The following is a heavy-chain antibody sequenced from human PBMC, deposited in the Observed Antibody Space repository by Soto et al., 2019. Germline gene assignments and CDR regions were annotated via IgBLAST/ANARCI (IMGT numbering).Heavy chain of an antibody. J-gene: IGHJ4*02. D-gene: IGHD1-26*01. V-gene: IGHV4-59*01. CDR2: IYYSGRT. Sequence: PSETLSLTCTVSGGSIRDYFWTWIRQPPGKGLEWIGYIYYSGRTNYNPSLKSRVSISVDTSKNHFSLQLRSVTAADTAVYYCAKDQSGSYRFFDYWGQGTLVTVSS. CDR1: GGSIRDYF. CDR3: AKDQSGSYRFFDY.